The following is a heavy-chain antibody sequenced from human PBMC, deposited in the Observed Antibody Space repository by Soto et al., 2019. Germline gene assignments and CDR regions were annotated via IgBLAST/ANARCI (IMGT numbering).Heavy chain of an antibody. CDR2: INHSGST. CDR3: ARARGYSGYDSFGYYYYYMDV. Sequence: SETLSLTCAVYGGSFSGYYWSWIRQPPGKGLEWIGEINHSGSTNYNPSLKSRVTISVDTSKNQFSLKLSSVTAADTAVYYCARARGYSGYDSFGYYYYYMDVWGKGTTVTVSS. D-gene: IGHD5-12*01. CDR1: GGSFSGYY. J-gene: IGHJ6*03. V-gene: IGHV4-34*01.